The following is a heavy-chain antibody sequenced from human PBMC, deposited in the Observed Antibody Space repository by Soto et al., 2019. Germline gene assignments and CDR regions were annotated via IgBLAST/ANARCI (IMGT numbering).Heavy chain of an antibody. D-gene: IGHD2-15*01. J-gene: IGHJ3*01. CDR2: IYYSGST. Sequence: PSETLSLTCTVSGGSISSYYWSWIRQPPGKGLEYIGYIYYSGSTNYNPSLKSRVTISVDTSKKQFSLKLSSVTAADTAVYYCASPEKDRAAVAFDFWGHGTMVTVSS. CDR1: GGSISSYY. V-gene: IGHV4-59*01. CDR3: ASPEKDRAAVAFDF.